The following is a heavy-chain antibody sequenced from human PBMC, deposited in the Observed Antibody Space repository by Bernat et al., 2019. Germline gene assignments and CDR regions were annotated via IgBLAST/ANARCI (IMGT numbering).Heavy chain of an antibody. CDR3: ARPYGDYARGGFDF. V-gene: IGHV3-30*03. Sequence: QVQLVESEGGVVQPGRSLRLSCAASGFTFSSYGMHWVRQAPGKGLEWVAVISYDGNNIYYADSVKGRFTISRDNSKNTLYLQMNSLRAEDTAVYYCARPYGDYARGGFDFWGQGTLVTVSS. CDR1: GFTFSSYG. D-gene: IGHD4-17*01. J-gene: IGHJ4*02. CDR2: ISYDGNNI.